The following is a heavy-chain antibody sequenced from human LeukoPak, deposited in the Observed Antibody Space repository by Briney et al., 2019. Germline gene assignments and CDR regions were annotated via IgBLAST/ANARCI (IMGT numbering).Heavy chain of an antibody. CDR1: GDTFSSYA. CDR3: ARDVLDYGGNSTPLEY. Sequence: ASVKVSCKASGDTFSSYAISWVRQAPGQGLEWIGGIVPIFRTSNYAQKFQGRVTLTADDSTSTAYMELSGLRFEDTAVYYCARDVLDYGGNSTPLEYWGQGTLVTVSS. CDR2: IVPIFRTS. J-gene: IGHJ4*01. V-gene: IGHV1-69*13. D-gene: IGHD4-23*01.